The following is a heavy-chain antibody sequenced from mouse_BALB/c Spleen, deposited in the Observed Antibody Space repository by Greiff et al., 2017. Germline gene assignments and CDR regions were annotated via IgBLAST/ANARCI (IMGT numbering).Heavy chain of an antibody. CDR1: GYTFTSYW. CDR2: INPSNGRT. D-gene: IGHD2-2*01. CDR3: ARKGYKGDMDD. J-gene: IGHJ4*01. Sequence: QVQLQQPGAELVKPGASVKLSCKASGYTFTSYWMHWVKQRPGQGLEWIGEINPSNGRTNYNEKFKSKATLTVDKSSSTAYMQLSSLTSEDSAVYYCARKGYKGDMDDWGQGTSVNVSA. V-gene: IGHV1S81*02.